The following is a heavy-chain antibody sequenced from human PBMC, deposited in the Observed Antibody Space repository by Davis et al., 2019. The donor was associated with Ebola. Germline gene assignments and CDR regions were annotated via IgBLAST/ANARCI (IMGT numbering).Heavy chain of an antibody. CDR1: GFTFSSYA. J-gene: IGHJ4*02. CDR2: IKTDGSSK. CDR3: AREGRIFGCDY. Sequence: GESLKISCAASGFTFSSYAMNWVRQAPGKGLEWVAIIKTDGSSKYYVESVKGRFTISRDNAKNTLYLQMNDLRAEDTAVYYCAREGRIFGCDYWGQGTLVTVSS. V-gene: IGHV3-7*01. D-gene: IGHD3-3*01.